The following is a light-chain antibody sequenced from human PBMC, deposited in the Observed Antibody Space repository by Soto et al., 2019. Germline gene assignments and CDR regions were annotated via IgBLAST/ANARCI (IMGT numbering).Light chain of an antibody. Sequence: QSVLTQPPSVSGAPGQRVTISCTGTTSNIGAGSDIHWYQQLPGKAPKLLIYSNSHRPSGVPSRFSGSKSGTSASLAITGIKAEDEGDYFFKYSDTRVSGVGAFYDSGSETKVT. CDR1: TSNIGAGSD. V-gene: IGLV1-40*01. CDR3: KYSDTRVSGVGAFYD. CDR2: SNS. J-gene: IGLJ1*01.